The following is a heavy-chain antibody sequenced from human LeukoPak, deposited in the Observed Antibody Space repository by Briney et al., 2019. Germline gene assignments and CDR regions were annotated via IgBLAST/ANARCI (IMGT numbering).Heavy chain of an antibody. J-gene: IGHJ6*02. Sequence: PGGSLRLSCAASGFTFSSYGMHWVRQAPGKGLEWVAVISYDGSNKYYADSVKGRFTISRDNSKNTLYLQMNSLRAEDTAVYYCAKVVYSSSSPLYYYYGMDDWGQGTTVTVSS. CDR3: AKVVYSSSSPLYYYYGMDD. V-gene: IGHV3-30*18. D-gene: IGHD6-6*01. CDR2: ISYDGSNK. CDR1: GFTFSSYG.